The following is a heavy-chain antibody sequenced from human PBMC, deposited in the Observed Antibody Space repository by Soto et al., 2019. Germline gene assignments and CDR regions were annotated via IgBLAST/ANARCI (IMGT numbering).Heavy chain of an antibody. Sequence: QVQLQESVPGLVKPSETLSLTCTVSGDSVSSGNYYWNWIRQPPGKGLEWVGYIYSSGSTKYNPSLKRRVTISVGTSKNQFSLNLRSVTAADTALYYCARSYDSSGYYYYAMDVWGHGTTVTVAS. CDR3: ARSYDSSGYYYYAMDV. CDR1: GDSVSSGNYY. CDR2: IYSSGST. V-gene: IGHV4-61*01. J-gene: IGHJ6*02. D-gene: IGHD3-22*01.